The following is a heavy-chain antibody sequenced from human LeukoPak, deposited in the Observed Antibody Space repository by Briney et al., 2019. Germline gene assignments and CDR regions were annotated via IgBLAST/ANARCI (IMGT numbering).Heavy chain of an antibody. CDR1: GYTFTSYY. Sequence: ASVKVSCKASGYTFTSYYMHWVRQAPGQGLEWMGIINPSGGSTSYAQKFQGRVTMTRDTSTSTVYMELSSLRSEDTAVYYCARDIIAAAGTNPGVFWGRGTLVTVSS. J-gene: IGHJ4*02. CDR2: INPSGGST. CDR3: ARDIIAAAGTNPGVF. D-gene: IGHD6-13*01. V-gene: IGHV1-46*01.